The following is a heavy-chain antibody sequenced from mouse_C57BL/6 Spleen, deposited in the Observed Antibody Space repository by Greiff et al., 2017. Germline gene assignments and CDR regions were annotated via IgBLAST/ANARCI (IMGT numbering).Heavy chain of an antibody. CDR2: IYPGSGNT. CDR1: GYTFTDYY. Sequence: LQESGAELVRPGASVKLSCKASGYTFTDYYINWVKQRPGQGLEWIARIYPGSGNTYYNEKFKGKATLTAEKSSSTAYMQLSSLTSEDSAVYFCARGDAWYFDVWGTGTTVTVSS. V-gene: IGHV1-76*01. D-gene: IGHD3-3*01. CDR3: ARGDAWYFDV. J-gene: IGHJ1*03.